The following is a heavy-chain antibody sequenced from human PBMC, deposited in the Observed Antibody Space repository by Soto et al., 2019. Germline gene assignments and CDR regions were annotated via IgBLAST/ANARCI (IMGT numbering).Heavy chain of an antibody. D-gene: IGHD2-2*01. CDR3: AKDFGYCSSTSCYNPFDY. Sequence: GGSLRLSCAASGFTFSSYAMSWVRQAPGKGLEWVSAISGSGGSTYYADSVKGRFTISRDNSKNTLYLQMNSLRAEDTAVYYCAKDFGYCSSTSCYNPFDYWGQGTLVTVSS. J-gene: IGHJ4*02. CDR1: GFTFSSYA. CDR2: ISGSGGST. V-gene: IGHV3-23*01.